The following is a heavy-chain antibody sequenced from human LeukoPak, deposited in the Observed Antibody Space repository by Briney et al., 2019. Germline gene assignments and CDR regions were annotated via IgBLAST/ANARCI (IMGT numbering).Heavy chain of an antibody. J-gene: IGHJ4*02. CDR2: INHSGST. Sequence: PSETLSLTCAVYGGSFSGYYWSWIRQPPGKGLEWIGEINHSGSTNYNPSLKSRVTISVDTSKNQFSLKLSSVTAADTAVYYCARGGRRAMAIFDYWGQGTLVAVSS. D-gene: IGHD5-18*01. CDR1: GGSFSGYY. V-gene: IGHV4-34*01. CDR3: ARGGRRAMAIFDY.